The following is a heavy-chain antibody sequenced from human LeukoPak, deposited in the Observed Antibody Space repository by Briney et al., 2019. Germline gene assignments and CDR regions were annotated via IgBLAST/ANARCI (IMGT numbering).Heavy chain of an antibody. J-gene: IGHJ4*02. Sequence: GGSLRLSCAASGFSFSDHYMDWVRQAPGKGLEWVSYISSSGSTRYYADSVKGRFTISRDNAKNSLYLQMNSLRAEGTAVYYCASREMATIVDYWGQGTLVTVSS. CDR1: GFSFSDHY. D-gene: IGHD5-24*01. V-gene: IGHV3-11*04. CDR3: ASREMATIVDY. CDR2: ISSSGSTR.